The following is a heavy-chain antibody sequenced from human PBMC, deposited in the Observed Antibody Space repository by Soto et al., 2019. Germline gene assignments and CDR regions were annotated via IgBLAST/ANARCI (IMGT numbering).Heavy chain of an antibody. Sequence: GGSLRLSCAASGFTFSSYWMSWVRQAPGKGLEWVANIKQDGSEKYYVDSVKGRFTISRDNAKNSLYLQMNSLRAEDTAVYYCARGVYYDSSGWRSRFDPWGQGTLVTVSS. CDR3: ARGVYYDSSGWRSRFDP. V-gene: IGHV3-7*05. J-gene: IGHJ5*02. CDR1: GFTFSSYW. CDR2: IKQDGSEK. D-gene: IGHD3-22*01.